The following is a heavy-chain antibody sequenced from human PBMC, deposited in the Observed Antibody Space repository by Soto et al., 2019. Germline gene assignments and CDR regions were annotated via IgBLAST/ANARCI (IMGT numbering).Heavy chain of an antibody. J-gene: IGHJ6*02. CDR2: VYYSGTT. Sequence: SDTLSLTCTVSGVSFSNNYWSWILQPPGKGLEWVGYVYYSGTTSYNPSLKSRVTTSVDTSKNQLSLNLASVTAADTAVYYCARHKDAGNDRGGMDVWGQGTTVTVSS. CDR3: ARHKDAGNDRGGMDV. V-gene: IGHV4-59*08. D-gene: IGHD1-1*01. CDR1: GVSFSNNY.